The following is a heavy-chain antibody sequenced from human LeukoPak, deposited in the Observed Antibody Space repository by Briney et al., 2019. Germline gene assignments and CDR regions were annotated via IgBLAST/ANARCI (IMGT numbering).Heavy chain of an antibody. V-gene: IGHV1-24*01. D-gene: IGHD3-16*01. J-gene: IGHJ3*02. CDR3: ATDRVSYGYSFGAFDI. CDR2: FDPEDGET. CDR1: GYTLTELS. Sequence: ASVKVSCKVSGYTLTELSMHWVRQAPGKGLEWMGGFDPEDGETIYAQKFQGRVTMTEDTSTDTAYMELSSLRSEDTAVYYCATDRVSYGYSFGAFDIWGQGTMVTVSS.